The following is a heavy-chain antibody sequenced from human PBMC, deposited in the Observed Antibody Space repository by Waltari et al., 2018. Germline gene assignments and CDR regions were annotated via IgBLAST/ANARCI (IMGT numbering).Heavy chain of an antibody. D-gene: IGHD3-3*01. Sequence: QVQLVQSGAEVKKPGASVTVSCKASGYTFTSYDINWVRPATGQGLGWMGWMNPNSGNTGYAQKFQGRVTMTRNTSISTAYMELSSLRSEDTAVYYCARGQYYDFWSGYLYYYGMDVWGQGTTVTVSS. V-gene: IGHV1-8*01. J-gene: IGHJ6*02. CDR2: MNPNSGNT. CDR1: GYTFTSYD. CDR3: ARGQYYDFWSGYLYYYGMDV.